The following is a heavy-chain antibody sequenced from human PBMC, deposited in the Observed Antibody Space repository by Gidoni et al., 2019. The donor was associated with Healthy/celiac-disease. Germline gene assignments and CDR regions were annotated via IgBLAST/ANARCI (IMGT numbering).Heavy chain of an antibody. CDR1: GFTFSSYA. V-gene: IGHV3-30-3*01. CDR3: ARDQVPEYYVFWSGWLSDWFDP. Sequence: SLRLSCAASGFTFSSYAMHGVRQAPGKGLEWVAVISYDGSNKYYADSVKGRFTISRDNSKNTLYLQMNSLRAEDTAVYYCARDQVPEYYVFWSGWLSDWFDPWGQGTLVTVSS. J-gene: IGHJ5*02. CDR2: ISYDGSNK. D-gene: IGHD3-3*01.